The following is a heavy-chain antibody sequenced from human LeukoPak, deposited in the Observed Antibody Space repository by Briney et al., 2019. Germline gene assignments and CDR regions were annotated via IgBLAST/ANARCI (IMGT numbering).Heavy chain of an antibody. CDR1: GGSISSYY. J-gene: IGHJ3*02. V-gene: IGHV4-4*07. CDR2: IYTSGST. Sequence: SETLSLTCTVSGGSISSYYWSWIRQPAGKGLEWIGRIYTSGSTNYNPSLKSRVTMSVDTSKNQFSLQLNSVTPEDTAVYYCARAWQQLGDDAFDIWGQGTMVTVSS. CDR3: ARAWQQLGDDAFDI. D-gene: IGHD6-13*01.